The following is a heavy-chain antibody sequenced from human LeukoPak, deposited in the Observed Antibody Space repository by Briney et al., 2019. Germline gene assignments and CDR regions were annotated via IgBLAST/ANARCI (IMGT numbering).Heavy chain of an antibody. V-gene: IGHV3-30*02. CDR2: IRYDGSDK. CDR3: AKYLPDSSGWHHFDY. CDR1: GFTFSSYG. J-gene: IGHJ4*02. D-gene: IGHD6-19*01. Sequence: GGSPRLSCAASGFTFSSYGMHWVRQAPGKGLEWVAFIRYDGSDKYYADSVKGRFTISRDNSKSTLYLQMTSLRAEDTAVYYCAKYLPDSSGWHHFDYWGQGTLVTVSS.